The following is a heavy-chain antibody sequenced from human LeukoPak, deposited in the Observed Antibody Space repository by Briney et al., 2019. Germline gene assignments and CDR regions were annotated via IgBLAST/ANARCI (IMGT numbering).Heavy chain of an antibody. J-gene: IGHJ4*02. D-gene: IGHD1-26*01. V-gene: IGHV4-61*02. Sequence: SETLSLTCTVSGGSISSGSNYWSWIRQPAGKGLERVGRIYTSGSTNYNPSLKSRVTISVDTSKNQFSLKLSSVTAADTAVYYCARDPSGSYSSEAWFDYWGQGTLVTVSS. CDR2: IYTSGST. CDR3: ARDPSGSYSSEAWFDY. CDR1: GGSISSGSNY.